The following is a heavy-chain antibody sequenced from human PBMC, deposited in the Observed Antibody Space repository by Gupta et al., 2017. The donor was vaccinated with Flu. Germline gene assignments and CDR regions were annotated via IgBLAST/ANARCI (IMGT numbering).Heavy chain of an antibody. CDR3: TTDVAILMVYGLVDY. J-gene: IGHJ4*02. Sequence: EVQLVESGGGLVKPGGSLRLSCAASGFTFRNAWMSWVRQAPGKGLEWVGRIKSKTDGGTTDYAAPVKGRFTISRDDSKNTLYLQMNSLKTEDTAVYYCTTDVAILMVYGLVDYWGQGTLVTVSS. CDR2: IKSKTDGGTT. CDR1: GFTFRNAW. V-gene: IGHV3-15*01. D-gene: IGHD2-8*01.